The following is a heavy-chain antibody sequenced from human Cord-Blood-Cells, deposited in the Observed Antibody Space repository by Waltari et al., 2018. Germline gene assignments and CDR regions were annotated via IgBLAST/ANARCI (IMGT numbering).Heavy chain of an antibody. CDR1: GGSISSSSYY. J-gene: IGHJ4*02. Sequence: QLQLQESGPGLVKPSETLSLTCTVSGGSISSSSYYWGWIRQPPGKGLEWIGSIYYSGSTYSNPSLKRRVTISVDTSKNQFSLKLSSVTAADTAVYYCATRGSSSSDYWGQGTLVTVSS. CDR3: ATRGSSSSDY. D-gene: IGHD6-6*01. CDR2: IYYSGST. V-gene: IGHV4-39*01.